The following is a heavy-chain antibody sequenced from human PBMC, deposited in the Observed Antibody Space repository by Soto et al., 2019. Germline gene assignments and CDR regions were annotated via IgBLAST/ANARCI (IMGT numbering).Heavy chain of an antibody. D-gene: IGHD3-16*01. CDR1: GYIFVNYG. CDR3: AMVDNYVRTTAKDV. V-gene: IGHV1-18*01. J-gene: IGHJ6*02. CDR2: ISPYSGNT. Sequence: QVQLVQSGDEVRKPGSSVKVSCKASGYIFVNYGIAWVRQAPGQGLEWMGWISPYSGNTHYASKVQGRLTMTTDTSTSTASMELRSLTSDDAAVYYCAMVDNYVRTTAKDVWGQGTTVTVSS.